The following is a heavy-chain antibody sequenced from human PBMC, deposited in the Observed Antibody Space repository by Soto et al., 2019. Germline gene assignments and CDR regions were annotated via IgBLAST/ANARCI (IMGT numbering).Heavy chain of an antibody. CDR2: IWYDGSNK. V-gene: IGHV3-33*01. D-gene: IGHD3-3*01. J-gene: IGHJ3*02. Sequence: QVQLVESGGGVVQPGRSLRLSCAASGFTFSSYGMHWVRQAPGKGLEWVAVIWYDGSNKYYADSVKGRFTISRDNSKNTLYLQMNSPRAEDTAVYYCARAYYDFWSGYYTSAFDIWGQGTMVTVSS. CDR1: GFTFSSYG. CDR3: ARAYYDFWSGYYTSAFDI.